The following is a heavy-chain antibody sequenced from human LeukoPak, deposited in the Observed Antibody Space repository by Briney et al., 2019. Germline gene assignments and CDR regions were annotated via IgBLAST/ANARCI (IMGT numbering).Heavy chain of an antibody. J-gene: IGHJ4*02. CDR3: SRGGVYYNFWSGYDY. CDR2: IFPGGRT. Sequence: TSETLSLTCTVSGGSLSSGSYYWSWIRQPAGKGREWIGRIFPGGRTHYNPSFESRVALSDDTSNNQFSLRLSSVTAADTAVYYCSRGGVYYNFWSGYDYWGQGTLVTVSS. D-gene: IGHD3-3*01. CDR1: GGSLSSGSYY. V-gene: IGHV4-61*02.